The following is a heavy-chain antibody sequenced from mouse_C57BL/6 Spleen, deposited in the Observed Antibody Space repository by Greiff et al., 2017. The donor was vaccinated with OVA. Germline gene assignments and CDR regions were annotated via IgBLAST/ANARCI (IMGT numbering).Heavy chain of an antibody. D-gene: IGHD1-1*02. Sequence: ESGPGLVKPSQSLSLTCSVTGYSITSGYYWNWIRQFPGNKLEWMGYISYDGSNNYNPSLKNRISITRDTSKNQFFLKLNSVTTEDTATYYCAGDHYGYFDYWGQGTTLTVSS. CDR2: ISYDGSN. CDR1: GYSITSGYY. J-gene: IGHJ2*01. V-gene: IGHV3-6*01. CDR3: AGDHYGYFDY.